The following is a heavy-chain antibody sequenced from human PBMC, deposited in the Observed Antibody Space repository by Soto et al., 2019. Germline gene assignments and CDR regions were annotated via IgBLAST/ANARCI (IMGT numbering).Heavy chain of an antibody. CDR2: IYYSGST. D-gene: IGHD4-17*01. CDR1: GGSISSSSYY. J-gene: IGHJ4*02. Sequence: QLQLQESGPGLVKPSETLSLTCTVSGGSISSSSYYWGWIRQPPGKGLEWIGSIYYSGSTYYNPSLKSRVTISVDTSKNQFSLKLSSVTAADTAVYYCARSIAVPTVVFDYWGQGTLVTVSS. V-gene: IGHV4-39*01. CDR3: ARSIAVPTVVFDY.